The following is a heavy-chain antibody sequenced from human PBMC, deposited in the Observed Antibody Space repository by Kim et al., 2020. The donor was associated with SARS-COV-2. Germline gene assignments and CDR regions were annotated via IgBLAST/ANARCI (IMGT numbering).Heavy chain of an antibody. CDR1: GGSISSIDHY. CDR2: IYHSGTT. Sequence: SETLSLTCTVSGGSISSIDHYWSWIRQTPEKGLEWIGYIYHSGTTYYNPSLTSRVIISVDTSKNQVSLKLRSVTAADTAVYYCARDLGLLRGYYQGMDVWGQGTTVTVSS. CDR3: ARDLGLLRGYYQGMDV. J-gene: IGHJ6*02. V-gene: IGHV4-30-4*01. D-gene: IGHD4-17*01.